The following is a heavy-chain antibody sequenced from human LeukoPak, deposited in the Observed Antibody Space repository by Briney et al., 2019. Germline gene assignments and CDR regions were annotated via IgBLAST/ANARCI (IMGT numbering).Heavy chain of an antibody. CDR1: GYTFTSYG. J-gene: IGHJ4*02. D-gene: IGHD3-3*01. Sequence: ASVKVSCKASGYTFTSYGISWVRQASGQGLEWMGWISAYNGNTNYAQKLQGRVTMTTDTSTSTAYMELRSLRSDDTAVYYCARDRGPITYYDFWSGYYLFDYWGQGTLVTVSS. CDR3: ARDRGPITYYDFWSGYYLFDY. V-gene: IGHV1-18*01. CDR2: ISAYNGNT.